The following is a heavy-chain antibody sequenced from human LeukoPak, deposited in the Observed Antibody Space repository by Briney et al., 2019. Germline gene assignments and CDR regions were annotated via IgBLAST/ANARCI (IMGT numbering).Heavy chain of an antibody. V-gene: IGHV4-34*01. CDR2: INHSGST. Sequence: SETLSLTCAVYGGSFSGYYWSWIRQPPGKGLEWIGEINHSGSTNYNPPLKSRVTISVDTSKNQFSLKLSSVTAADTAVYYCARDLGSATSYFDYWGQGTLVTVSS. CDR1: GGSFSGYY. J-gene: IGHJ4*02. D-gene: IGHD3-10*02. CDR3: ARDLGSATSYFDY.